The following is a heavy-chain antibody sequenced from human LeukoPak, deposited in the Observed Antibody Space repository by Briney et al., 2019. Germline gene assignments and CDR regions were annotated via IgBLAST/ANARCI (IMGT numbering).Heavy chain of an antibody. J-gene: IGHJ4*02. CDR1: GFSLSSYA. V-gene: IGHV3-30-3*01. CDR2: VSFDGRNK. Sequence: PGGSLRLSCEASGFSLSSYAFHWVRQAPGKGLEWVSFVSFDGRNKNYADSVRGRSTISRDNSKNTLYLQMNSVTYEDTAMYFCVRIVGHTTTDFWGQGTIVTVSS. D-gene: IGHD1-26*01. CDR3: VRIVGHTTTDF.